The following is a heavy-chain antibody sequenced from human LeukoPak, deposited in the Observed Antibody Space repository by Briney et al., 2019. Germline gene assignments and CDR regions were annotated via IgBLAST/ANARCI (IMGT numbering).Heavy chain of an antibody. D-gene: IGHD3-16*01. CDR2: MHYDGRNI. CDR1: GFTLTSTG. V-gene: IGHV3-30*02. CDR3: AKVTMGDVWFDP. J-gene: IGHJ5*02. Sequence: GGSLRLSCAMSGFTLTSTGMHWVRQAPGKGLEWVAFMHYDGRNILYADSVKGRFSISTDNSKNMVYLQMSSLRAEDTAVYYCAKVTMGDVWFDPWGQRTLVTVSS.